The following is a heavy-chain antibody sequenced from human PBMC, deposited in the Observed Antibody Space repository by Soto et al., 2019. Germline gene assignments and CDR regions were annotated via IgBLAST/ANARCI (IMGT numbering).Heavy chain of an antibody. CDR3: ASETLEWLLSGYMDV. Sequence: GGSLRLSCAASGFTFSSYAMSWVRQAPGKGLEWVSAISGSGGSTYYADSVKGRFTISRDNSKNTLYLQMNSLRAEDTAVYYCASETLEWLLSGYMDVWGKGTTVTVSS. D-gene: IGHD3-3*01. J-gene: IGHJ6*03. CDR1: GFTFSSYA. V-gene: IGHV3-23*01. CDR2: ISGSGGST.